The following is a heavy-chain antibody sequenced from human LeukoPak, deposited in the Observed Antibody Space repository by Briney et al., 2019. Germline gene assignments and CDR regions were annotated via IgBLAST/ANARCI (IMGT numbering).Heavy chain of an antibody. Sequence: PSETLSLTCTVSGGSISSYYWSWIRQPPGKGLEWIGSIYYSGSTYYNPSLKSRVTISVDTSKNQFSLKLSSVTAADTAVYYCARVDSIYYGMDVWGQGTTVTVSS. CDR2: IYYSGST. D-gene: IGHD3-22*01. CDR1: GGSISSYY. J-gene: IGHJ6*02. CDR3: ARVDSIYYGMDV. V-gene: IGHV4-59*12.